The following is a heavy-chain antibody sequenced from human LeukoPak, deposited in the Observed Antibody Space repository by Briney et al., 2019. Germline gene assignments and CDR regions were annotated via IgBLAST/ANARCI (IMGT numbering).Heavy chain of an antibody. CDR1: GGTFSSYA. CDR3: AKALQYTSSWYFFDY. CDR2: IIPIFGTA. Sequence: GASVKVSCKASGGTFSSYAISWVRQAPGQGLEWMGGIIPIFGTANYAQKFQGRVTITADESTSTAYMELSSLRSEDTAVYYCAKALQYTSSWYFFDYWGQGTLVTVSS. V-gene: IGHV1-69*13. J-gene: IGHJ4*02. D-gene: IGHD6-13*01.